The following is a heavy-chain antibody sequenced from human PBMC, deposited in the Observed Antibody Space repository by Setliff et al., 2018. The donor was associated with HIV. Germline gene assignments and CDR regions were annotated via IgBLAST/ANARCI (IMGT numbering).Heavy chain of an antibody. Sequence: GASVKVSCKASGYTFTSYGISWVRQAPGQGLEWMGWISAYNGNTNYAQKFQGRVTTTEDTSTDTAYMELSSLRPEDTAVYYCATRIRDGHRGYGYFDFWGQGTLVTVSS. J-gene: IGHJ4*02. V-gene: IGHV1-18*01. D-gene: IGHD5-12*01. CDR2: ISAYNGNT. CDR1: GYTFTSYG. CDR3: ATRIRDGHRGYGYFDF.